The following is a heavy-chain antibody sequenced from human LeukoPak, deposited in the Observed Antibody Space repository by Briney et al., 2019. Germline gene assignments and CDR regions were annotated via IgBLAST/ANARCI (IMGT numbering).Heavy chain of an antibody. Sequence: GGSLRLSCAASGFTFSSYGMSWVRQAPGKGLEWVSAIGGSGTSTFYGDSVKGRFTISRDKSKSTLYPQVNSLRAEDTAVYYCAKRVGPNSGNFDYWGQGTLVTVSS. J-gene: IGHJ4*02. V-gene: IGHV3-23*01. D-gene: IGHD1-26*01. CDR1: GFTFSSYG. CDR3: AKRVGPNSGNFDY. CDR2: IGGSGTST.